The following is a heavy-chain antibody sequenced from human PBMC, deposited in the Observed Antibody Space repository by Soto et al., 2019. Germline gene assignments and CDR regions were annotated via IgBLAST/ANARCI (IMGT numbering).Heavy chain of an antibody. V-gene: IGHV3-21*01. CDR1: GFTFSSYS. CDR2: ISSSSSYI. D-gene: IGHD3-9*01. J-gene: IGHJ4*02. CDR3: ATWGHRYFDWF. Sequence: EVQLVESGGGLVKPGGSLRLSCAASGFTFSSYSMNWVRQAPGKGLEWVSSISSSSSYIYYADSVKGRFTISRDNAKNSLYLQMNSLRAEDTAVYYCATWGHRYFDWFWGQGTLVTVSS.